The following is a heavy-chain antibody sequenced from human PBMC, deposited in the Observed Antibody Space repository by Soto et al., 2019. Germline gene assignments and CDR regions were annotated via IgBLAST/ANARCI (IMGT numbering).Heavy chain of an antibody. D-gene: IGHD6-13*01. J-gene: IGHJ5*02. CDR3: ARDRAAGPWAFWFDP. CDR2: IYTSGST. Sequence: SETLSLTCTVSGGSISSYYWSWIRQPAGKGLEWIGRIYTSGSTNYNPSLKSRVTMPVDTSKNQFSLKLSSVTAADTAVYYCARDRAAGPWAFWFDPWGQGTLVTVSS. CDR1: GGSISSYY. V-gene: IGHV4-4*07.